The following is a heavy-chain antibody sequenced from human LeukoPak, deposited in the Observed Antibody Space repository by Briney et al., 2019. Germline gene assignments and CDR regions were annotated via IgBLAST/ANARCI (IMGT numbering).Heavy chain of an antibody. CDR3: ARRGYSSSWYYFDY. D-gene: IGHD6-13*01. CDR1: GFTFSSYA. Sequence: GGSLRLSCAASGFTFSSYAMSWVRQAPGKGLEWVSVIYSGGSTYYADSVKGRFTISRDNSKNTLYLQMNSLRAEDTAVYYCARRGYSSSWYYFDYWGQGTLVTVSS. J-gene: IGHJ4*02. V-gene: IGHV3-53*01. CDR2: IYSGGST.